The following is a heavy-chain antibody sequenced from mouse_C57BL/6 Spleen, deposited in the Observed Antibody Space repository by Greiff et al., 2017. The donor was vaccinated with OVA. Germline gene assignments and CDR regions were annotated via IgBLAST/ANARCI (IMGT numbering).Heavy chain of an antibody. CDR1: GYTFTDYY. CDR2: INPNNGGT. J-gene: IGHJ3*01. V-gene: IGHV1-26*01. CDR3: ARSYDYYAWFAY. Sequence: VQLQQSGPELVKPGASVKISCKASGYTFTDYYMNWVKQSHGKSLEWIGDINPNNGGTSYNQKFKGKATLTVDKSSSTAYMELRSLTSEDSAVYYCARSYDYYAWFAYWGQGTLVTVSA. D-gene: IGHD2-4*01.